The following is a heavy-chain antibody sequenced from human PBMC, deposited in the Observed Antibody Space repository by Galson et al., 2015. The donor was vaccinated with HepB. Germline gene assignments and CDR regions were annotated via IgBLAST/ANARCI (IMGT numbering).Heavy chain of an antibody. D-gene: IGHD6-13*01. Sequence: QSGAEVKKPGESLKISCKGSGYSFTSYWIGWVRQMPGKGLEWMGIIYPGDSDTRYSPSFQGQVTISADKSISTAYLQWSSLKASDTAMYYCATPAGYSSSWYRYAFDIWGQGTMVTVSS. V-gene: IGHV5-51*01. J-gene: IGHJ3*02. CDR3: ATPAGYSSSWYRYAFDI. CDR2: IYPGDSDT. CDR1: GYSFTSYW.